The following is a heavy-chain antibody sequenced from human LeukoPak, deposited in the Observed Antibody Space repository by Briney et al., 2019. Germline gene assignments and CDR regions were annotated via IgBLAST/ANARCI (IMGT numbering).Heavy chain of an antibody. CDR3: ARDIGGAAAAGITSCWFDP. D-gene: IGHD6-13*01. J-gene: IGHJ5*02. V-gene: IGHV1-46*01. Sequence: ASVKVSCKASGYMFTTYYMHWVRQAPGQGLEWMGIINPSAGITNYAQQFDGRVTMTMDISTYTVYLELGSLRSEDTAVYYCARDIGGAAAAGITSCWFDPWGQGTLVTVSS. CDR2: INPSAGIT. CDR1: GYMFTTYY.